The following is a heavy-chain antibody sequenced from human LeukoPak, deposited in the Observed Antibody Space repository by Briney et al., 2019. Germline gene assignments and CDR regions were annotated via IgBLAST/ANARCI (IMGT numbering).Heavy chain of an antibody. CDR3: ARHRRTSCRGGCYYYYYYMDV. Sequence: SETLSLTCAVYGGSFSGYYWSWIRQPPGKGLEWIGEINHSGSTNYNPSLKSRVTISVDTSKNQFSLRLSSVTAADTAVYYCARHRRTSCRGGCYYYYYYMDVWGKGTTVTISS. CDR2: INHSGST. CDR1: GGSFSGYY. J-gene: IGHJ6*03. V-gene: IGHV4-34*01. D-gene: IGHD2-2*01.